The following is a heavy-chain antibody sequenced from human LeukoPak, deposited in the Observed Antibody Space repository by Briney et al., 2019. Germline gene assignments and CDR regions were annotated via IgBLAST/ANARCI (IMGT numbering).Heavy chain of an antibody. Sequence: SETLSLTCAVYGGSFSGYYWSWIRQLPGKGLEWIGEINHSGSTNYNPSLKSRVTISVDTSKNQFSLKLSSVTAADTAVYYCARAGNYCGGDCYSHPPDYWGQGTLVTVSA. J-gene: IGHJ4*02. CDR3: ARAGNYCGGDCYSHPPDY. CDR2: INHSGST. D-gene: IGHD2-21*01. CDR1: GGSFSGYY. V-gene: IGHV4-34*01.